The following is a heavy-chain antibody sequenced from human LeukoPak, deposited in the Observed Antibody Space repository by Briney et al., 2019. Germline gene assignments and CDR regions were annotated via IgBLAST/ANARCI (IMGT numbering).Heavy chain of an antibody. CDR3: AHSGFEYYFDY. CDR2: INNDGSST. CDR1: GFTFGSHA. D-gene: IGHD6-13*01. V-gene: IGHV3-74*01. J-gene: IGHJ4*02. Sequence: GGSLRLSCATSGFTFGSHAMSWVRQAPGKGLVWVSRINNDGSSTNYADSVKGRFTISRDNAKNTLYLQMNSLRAEDTAVYYCAHSGFEYYFDYWGQGTLVTVSS.